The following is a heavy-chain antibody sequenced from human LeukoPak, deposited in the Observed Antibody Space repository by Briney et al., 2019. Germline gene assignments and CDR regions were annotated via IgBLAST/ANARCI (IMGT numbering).Heavy chain of an antibody. V-gene: IGHV1-58*01. CDR1: GFIFTSSA. D-gene: IGHD3-22*01. CDR3: ARAKEYYYDSSGAPYDY. CDR2: IVVGSGNT. J-gene: IGHJ4*02. Sequence: SVKVSCKASGFIFTSSAVQWVRQARGQRLEWIGWIVVGSGNTYYAQKFQGRVTMTRDTSTSTVYMELSSLRSEDTAVYYCARAKEYYYDSSGAPYDYWGQGTLVTVSS.